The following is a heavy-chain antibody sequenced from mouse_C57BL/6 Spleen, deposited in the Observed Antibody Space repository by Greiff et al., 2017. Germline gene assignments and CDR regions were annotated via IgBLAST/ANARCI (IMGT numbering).Heavy chain of an antibody. CDR2: ISDGGSYT. CDR1: GFTFSSYA. D-gene: IGHD4-1*01. Sequence: EVKLMESGGGLVKPGGSLKLSCAASGFTFSSYAMSWVRQTPEKRLEWVATISDGGSYTYYPDNVKGRFTISRDNAKNNLYLQMSHLKSEDTAMYYCAREWDYYFDYWGQGTTLTVSS. CDR3: AREWDYYFDY. V-gene: IGHV5-4*01. J-gene: IGHJ2*01.